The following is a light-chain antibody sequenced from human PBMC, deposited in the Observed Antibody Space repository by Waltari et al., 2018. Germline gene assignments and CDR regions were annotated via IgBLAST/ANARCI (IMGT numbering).Light chain of an antibody. V-gene: IGLV6-57*02. CDR3: QSYDGSWV. CDR2: EDI. CDR1: GGNIANNY. J-gene: IGLJ3*02. Sequence: NFTLTQPHSVSGSPGKTITISCTGSGGNIANNYVQWYQQRPGSAPTTVNFEDIKRVSGVPERFSGSIDSSSNSASLTISGLKTEDEADYYCQSYDGSWVFGGGTKVTVL.